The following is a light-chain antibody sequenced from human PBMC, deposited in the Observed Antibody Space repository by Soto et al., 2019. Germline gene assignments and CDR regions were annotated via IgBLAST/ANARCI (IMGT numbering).Light chain of an antibody. CDR1: QSVSNN. CDR3: QQYNNWPPCT. Sequence: EIVMTQSPATLSVSPGERATLSCRASQSVSNNLAWYQQKPGQAPRLLIYGASTRATGIQARFSGSGSGTAFTLTISSLQSEDFAVYYCQQYNNWPPCTFGQGTKVEIK. J-gene: IGKJ1*01. V-gene: IGKV3-15*01. CDR2: GAS.